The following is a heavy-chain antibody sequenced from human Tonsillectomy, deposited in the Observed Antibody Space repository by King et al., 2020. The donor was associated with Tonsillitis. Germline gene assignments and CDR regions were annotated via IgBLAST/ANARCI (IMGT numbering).Heavy chain of an antibody. CDR2: IYYSGST. CDR3: ARGSEDFDY. CDR1: GGSISSYY. J-gene: IGHJ4*02. V-gene: IGHV4-59*01. Sequence: VQLQESGPGLVKPSETLSLTCTVSGGSISSYYWSWIRQPPGKGLERIGYIYYSGSTNYNPSLKSRVTISVDTSKNQFSLKVNSVTAADTAVYYCARGSEDFDYWGQGTLVTVSS.